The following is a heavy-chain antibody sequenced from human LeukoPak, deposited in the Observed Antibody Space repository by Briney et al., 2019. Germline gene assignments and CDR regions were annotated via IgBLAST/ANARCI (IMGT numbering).Heavy chain of an antibody. D-gene: IGHD5-12*01. CDR2: ISGSGRTM. J-gene: IGHJ4*02. CDR1: GFTFSSYE. Sequence: PGGSLRLSCAASGFTFSSYEMNLVRQAPGKGLEWVSYISGSGRTMSYADSVKGRFTISRDNAKNSLYLQMNSLRVEDTAVYHCARGGLYGYDVFDYWGQGTLVTVSS. V-gene: IGHV3-48*03. CDR3: ARGGLYGYDVFDY.